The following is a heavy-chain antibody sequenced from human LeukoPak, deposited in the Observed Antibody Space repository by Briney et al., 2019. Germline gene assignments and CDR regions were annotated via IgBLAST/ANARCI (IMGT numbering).Heavy chain of an antibody. J-gene: IGHJ4*02. CDR3: ARKGPYGSGSYLPDY. Sequence: ASVKVSCKASGYTFTSYYMHWVRQAPGQGLEWMGGIIPIFGTANYAQKFQGRVTITADESTSTAYMELSSLRSEDTAVYYCARKGPYGSGSYLPDYWGQGTLVTVSS. CDR2: IIPIFGTA. V-gene: IGHV1-69*13. CDR1: GYTFTSYY. D-gene: IGHD3-10*01.